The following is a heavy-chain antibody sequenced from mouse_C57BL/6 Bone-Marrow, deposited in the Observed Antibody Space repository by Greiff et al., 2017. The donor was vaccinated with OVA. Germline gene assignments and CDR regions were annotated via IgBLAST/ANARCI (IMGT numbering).Heavy chain of an antibody. CDR1: GYTFTSYW. Sequence: QVQLQQSGAELARPGASVKLSCKASGYTFTSYWMHWVKQRPGRGLEWIGRIDPNSGGTKYNEKFKSKATLTVDKPSSTAYMQLSSLTSEDSAVYYCARHYGSSHWYFDVWGTGTTVTVSS. CDR3: ARHYGSSHWYFDV. CDR2: IDPNSGGT. D-gene: IGHD1-1*01. V-gene: IGHV1-72*01. J-gene: IGHJ1*03.